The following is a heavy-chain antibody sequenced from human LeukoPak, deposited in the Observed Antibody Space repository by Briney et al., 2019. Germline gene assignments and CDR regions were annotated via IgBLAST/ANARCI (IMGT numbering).Heavy chain of an antibody. CDR2: INHSGST. J-gene: IGHJ4*02. D-gene: IGHD6-19*01. V-gene: IGHV4-34*01. CDR1: GGSFSGYY. CDR3: ARSDRQWRKSAGDY. Sequence: AAETLFLTCAVDGGSFSGYYWSWLREPPGKGLEGIGEINHSGSTNYNPSLKSRVTISVDTSKNQFSLKLSSVPDADTAVYYCARSDRQWRKSAGDYWGQGTLVTVSS.